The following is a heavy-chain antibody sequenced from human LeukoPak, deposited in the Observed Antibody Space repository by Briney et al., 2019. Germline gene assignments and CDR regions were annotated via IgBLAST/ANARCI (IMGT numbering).Heavy chain of an antibody. CDR1: GGTFSSYA. CDR2: IIPIFGTA. D-gene: IGHD3-9*01. CDR3: ASPYDNAFDI. V-gene: IGHV1-69*01. Sequence: SVKVSCKASGGTFSSYAISWVRQAPGKGLEWMGGIIPIFGTANYAQKFQGRVTITADESTSTAYMELSSLRSEDTAVYYCASPYDNAFDIWGQGTMVTVSS. J-gene: IGHJ3*02.